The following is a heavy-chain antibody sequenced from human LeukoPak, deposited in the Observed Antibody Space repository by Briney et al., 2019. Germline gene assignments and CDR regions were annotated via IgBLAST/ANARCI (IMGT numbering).Heavy chain of an antibody. CDR1: GYSISSGYY. D-gene: IGHD3-3*01. Sequence: SETLSLTCAVSGYSISSGYYWGWIRQPPGKGLEWIGSIYHSGSTYYNPSLKSRVTISVDTSKNQFSLKLSSVTAAGTAVYYCARAYDFWSGYYLDYWGQGTLVTVSS. CDR2: IYHSGST. CDR3: ARAYDFWSGYYLDY. J-gene: IGHJ4*02. V-gene: IGHV4-38-2*01.